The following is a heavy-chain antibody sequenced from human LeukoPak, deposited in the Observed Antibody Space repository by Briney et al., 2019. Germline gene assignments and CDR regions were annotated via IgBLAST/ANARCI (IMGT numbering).Heavy chain of an antibody. Sequence: GGSLRLSCAASGFTFSSYEMNWVRQAPGKGLEWVSYISSSGSTIYYAGSVKGRFTISRDNAKNSLYLQMNSLRAEDTAVYYCARPVYDAFDIWGQGTMVTVSS. CDR1: GFTFSSYE. CDR2: ISSSGSTI. V-gene: IGHV3-48*03. J-gene: IGHJ3*02. CDR3: ARPVYDAFDI. D-gene: IGHD1-14*01.